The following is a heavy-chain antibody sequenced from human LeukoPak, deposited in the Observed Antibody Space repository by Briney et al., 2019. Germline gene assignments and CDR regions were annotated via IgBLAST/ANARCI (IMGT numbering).Heavy chain of an antibody. CDR1: GGSISSGGYY. D-gene: IGHD1-26*01. CDR3: ARSQVGLGGSYGGDLDY. V-gene: IGHV4-30-2*01. CDR2: IYHSGST. J-gene: IGHJ4*02. Sequence: PSETLSLTCTVSGGSISSGGYYWSWIRQPPGKGLEWIGYIYHSGSTYYNPSLKSRVTISVDRSKNQFSLKLSSVTAADTAVYYCARSQVGLGGSYGGDLDYWGQGTLVTVSS.